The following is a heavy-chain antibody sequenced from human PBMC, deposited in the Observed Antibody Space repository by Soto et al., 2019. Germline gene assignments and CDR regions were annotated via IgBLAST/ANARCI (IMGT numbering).Heavy chain of an antibody. CDR2: ISAYNGNT. Sequence: EASVKVSCKASGGTFSSYAISWVRQAPGQGLEWMGWISAYNGNTNYAQKLQGRVTMTTDTSTSTAYMELRSLRSDDTAVYYCARERSYVGPDAFDIWGQGTMVTVSS. CDR3: ARERSYVGPDAFDI. CDR1: GGTFSSYA. J-gene: IGHJ3*02. D-gene: IGHD2-15*01. V-gene: IGHV1-18*01.